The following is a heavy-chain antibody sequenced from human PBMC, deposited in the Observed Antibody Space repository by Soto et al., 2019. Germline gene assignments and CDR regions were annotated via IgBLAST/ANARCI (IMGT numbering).Heavy chain of an antibody. J-gene: IGHJ3*02. CDR3: LKDPRGDWKYGSHAFEI. V-gene: IGHV3-9*01. Sequence: PWGSLTLSCAASGFTFDDSAIPWFLQAPGKGLEWVSGISWNSGSIGYADSVKGRFTISRDNAKNSLYLQMNSLRAEDTALYDFLKDPRGDWKYGSHAFEIWVKGTMVT. CDR2: ISWNSGSI. CDR1: GFTFDDSA. D-gene: IGHD1-1*01.